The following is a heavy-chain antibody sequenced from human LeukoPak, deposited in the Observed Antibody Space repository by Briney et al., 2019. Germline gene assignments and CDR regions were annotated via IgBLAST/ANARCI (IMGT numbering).Heavy chain of an antibody. Sequence: GSLRLSCAASGFTFSSYWMSRVRQAPGKGLEWVANIKQDGSEKYYVDSVKGRFTISRDNAKNSLYLQMNSLRAEDTAVYYCARDFDYYDSSGYYDYWGQGTLVTVSS. CDR3: ARDFDYYDSSGYYDY. D-gene: IGHD3-22*01. CDR1: GFTFSSYW. J-gene: IGHJ4*02. V-gene: IGHV3-7*01. CDR2: IKQDGSEK.